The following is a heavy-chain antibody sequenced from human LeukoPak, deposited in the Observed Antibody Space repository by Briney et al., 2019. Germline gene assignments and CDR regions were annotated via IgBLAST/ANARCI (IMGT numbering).Heavy chain of an antibody. D-gene: IGHD6-19*01. J-gene: IGHJ4*02. Sequence: SETLSLTCTVSGGSISSSSAYWGWIRQPPGKGLEWIGSIYYSKNTYYSPSLKSRVTISADTSKNQFSLTLGSVSATDTAVYYCARHGSGGWYDYWGQGTLVTVSS. CDR1: GGSISSSSAY. V-gene: IGHV4-39*01. CDR3: ARHGSGGWYDY. CDR2: IYYSKNT.